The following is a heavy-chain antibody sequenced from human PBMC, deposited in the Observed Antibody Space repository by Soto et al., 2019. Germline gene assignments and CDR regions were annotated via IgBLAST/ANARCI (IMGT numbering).Heavy chain of an antibody. CDR2: IHYSGNT. J-gene: IGHJ5*02. CDR1: SASIGSYF. CDR3: ARDFSYGSSTNNWFGP. D-gene: IGHD3-10*01. Sequence: SETLSLTCSVSSASIGSYFWSWIRQPPGKGLEWIGNIHYSGNTNINPSLRSRVTMSADTSRNQFSLKLSSVTAADTAVYFCARDFSYGSSTNNWFGPWGQGTLVTVPQ. V-gene: IGHV4-59*01.